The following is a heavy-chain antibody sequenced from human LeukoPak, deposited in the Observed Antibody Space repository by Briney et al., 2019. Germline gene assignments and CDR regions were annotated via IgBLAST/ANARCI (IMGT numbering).Heavy chain of an antibody. D-gene: IGHD3-22*01. V-gene: IGHV3-15*01. CDR3: TTDHAWAHFYDSRGYYFDY. CDR1: GFALSDAW. J-gene: IGHJ4*02. CDR2: IKSKPDGGAT. Sequence: GESLKISCAASGFALSDAWMGWVRQTPGKGLEWLGRIKSKPDGGATDYTAPVEGRFTISRDDSKNILYLHLNSLKIEDTAVYFCTTDHAWAHFYDSRGYYFDYWGQGTLVTVSS.